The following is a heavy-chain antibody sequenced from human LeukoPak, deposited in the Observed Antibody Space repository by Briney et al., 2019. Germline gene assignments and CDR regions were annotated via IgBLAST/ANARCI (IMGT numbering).Heavy chain of an antibody. V-gene: IGHV1-18*01. CDR2: VSAYNGNT. CDR3: ARVELRWSGELLFGKKNWFDP. CDR1: GYTFTNYG. J-gene: IGHJ5*02. D-gene: IGHD3-10*01. Sequence: ASVKVSCKASGYTFTNYGIIWVRQAPGQGLEYMGWVSAYNGNTHYARRLQGRVTMSTDTATSTAYMVLRSLRYDDTAVYYCARVELRWSGELLFGKKNWFDPWGQGTLVTVSS.